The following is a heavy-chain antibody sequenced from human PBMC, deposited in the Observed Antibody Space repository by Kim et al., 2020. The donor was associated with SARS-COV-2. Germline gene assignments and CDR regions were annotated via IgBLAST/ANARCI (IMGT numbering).Heavy chain of an antibody. D-gene: IGHD6-13*01. V-gene: IGHV3-43*02. Sequence: GGSLRLSCAASGFTFDDYAMHWVRQAPGKGLEWVSLISGDGATTYYADSVKGRFTISRDNSKNSLYLQMNSLRTEDTALDYCAKGPSWYPLDYWGQGTLVTVSS. J-gene: IGHJ4*02. CDR1: GFTFDDYA. CDR3: AKGPSWYPLDY. CDR2: ISGDGATT.